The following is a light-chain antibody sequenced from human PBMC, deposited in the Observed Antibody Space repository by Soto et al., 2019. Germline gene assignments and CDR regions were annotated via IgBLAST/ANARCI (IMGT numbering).Light chain of an antibody. Sequence: EIVLTQSPATLSLSPGERATLSCRASQTIDNYLHWYQQKPGQAPRLLIYDAFYRAAGVPASFSGVGSGTDFTLTISSLEPEDFAFYYCQQRKDWPLTFGGGTRVEI. CDR1: QTIDNY. CDR2: DAF. V-gene: IGKV3-11*01. J-gene: IGKJ4*01. CDR3: QQRKDWPLT.